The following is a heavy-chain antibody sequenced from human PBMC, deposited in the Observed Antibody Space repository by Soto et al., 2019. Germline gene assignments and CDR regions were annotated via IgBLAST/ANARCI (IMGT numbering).Heavy chain of an antibody. Sequence: GASVKVSCKASGYTFTSYYMHCVRQAPGQGLEWMGIINPSGGSTSYAQKFQGRVTMTRDTSTSTVYMELSSLRSEDTAVYYCARDRIAARPGYYYYYMDVWGKGTTVTVSS. V-gene: IGHV1-46*01. CDR1: GYTFTSYY. J-gene: IGHJ6*03. CDR2: INPSGGST. D-gene: IGHD6-6*01. CDR3: ARDRIAARPGYYYYYMDV.